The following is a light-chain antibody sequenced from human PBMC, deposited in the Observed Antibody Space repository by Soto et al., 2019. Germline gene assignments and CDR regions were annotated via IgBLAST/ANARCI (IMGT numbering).Light chain of an antibody. CDR2: GTS. Sequence: EIVMTQSPATLSVSPGERATLFCGASQSISSNLAWYQQKAGQAPRLLIYGTSTRATGIPARFSGSGSGTEFTLTISSLQSEDFAVYYCQQYNNWPPLTFGGGTKVEIK. CDR3: QQYNNWPPLT. J-gene: IGKJ4*01. CDR1: QSISSN. V-gene: IGKV3-15*01.